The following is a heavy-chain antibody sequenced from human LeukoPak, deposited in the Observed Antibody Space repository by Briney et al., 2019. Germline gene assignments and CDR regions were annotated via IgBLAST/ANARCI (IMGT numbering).Heavy chain of an antibody. D-gene: IGHD2-15*01. CDR2: ISSSGSAM. Sequence: GGSLRLSCAASGFTFRSYEMNCVRQAPGKGREWVSFISSSGSAMYYADSVKGRFTISRDNAKNSLYLQMNSLRAEDTALYYCVRDGRYCSGGRCFPIWGQGTLVTVST. CDR1: GFTFRSYE. CDR3: VRDGRYCSGGRCFPI. J-gene: IGHJ4*02. V-gene: IGHV3-48*03.